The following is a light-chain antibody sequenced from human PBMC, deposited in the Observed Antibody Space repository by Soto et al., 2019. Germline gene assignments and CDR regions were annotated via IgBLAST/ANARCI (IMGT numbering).Light chain of an antibody. CDR3: QQYNSYPWT. V-gene: IGKV1-5*01. Sequence: IQITQSPSSLFVSLGARVVITFLASQSISSWLDWYQQKPGKAPKLLIYDASSLESGVASRFSGRGSGTEFTLSISSLQPDDFATYYCQQYNSYPWTFGQGTKVDI. J-gene: IGKJ1*01. CDR2: DAS. CDR1: QSISSW.